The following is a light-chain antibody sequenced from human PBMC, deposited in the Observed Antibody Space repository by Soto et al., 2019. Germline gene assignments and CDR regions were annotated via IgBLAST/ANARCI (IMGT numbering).Light chain of an antibody. CDR2: GAS. CDR1: QNVGSH. CDR3: QQYYNWPLLT. Sequence: EILMTQSPATLSVSPGERATLSCRASQNVGSHVAWYQQKPGQAPRLFIYGASTRATGIPARFSGSGSGTEFTLTISSLQSEDFAIYYCQQYYNWPLLTFGGGTKVEIQ. J-gene: IGKJ4*01. V-gene: IGKV3-15*01.